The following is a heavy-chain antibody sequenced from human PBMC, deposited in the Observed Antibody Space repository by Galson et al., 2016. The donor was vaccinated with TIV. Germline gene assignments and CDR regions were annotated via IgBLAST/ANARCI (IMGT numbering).Heavy chain of an antibody. CDR3: ARDLRGALDS. CDR1: GFTVSTNY. CDR2: LHSGGRT. J-gene: IGHJ4*02. D-gene: IGHD3-10*01. Sequence: AASGFTVSTNYMSWVRQAPGKGLEWVSVLHSGGRTYYADSVKGRFTISRHNSQNTLYLQMNTLRPDDTAVYYCARDLRGALDSWGQGTLVTVSS. V-gene: IGHV3-53*04.